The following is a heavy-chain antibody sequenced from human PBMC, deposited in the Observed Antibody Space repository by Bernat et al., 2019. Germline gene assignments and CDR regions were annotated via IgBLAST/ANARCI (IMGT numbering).Heavy chain of an antibody. V-gene: IGHV3-66*01. CDR3: ARVRSGYLYYFDY. J-gene: IGHJ4*02. CDR2: IYSGGST. CDR1: GFTVSSNY. D-gene: IGHD3-22*01. Sequence: EVQLVESGGGLVQPGGSLRLSCAASGFTVSSNYISWVRQAPGKGLEWVSVIYSGGSTYYADSVKGRFTISRDNSKNTLYLQMNSLRAEDTAVYYCARVRSGYLYYFDYWGQGTLVAVSS.